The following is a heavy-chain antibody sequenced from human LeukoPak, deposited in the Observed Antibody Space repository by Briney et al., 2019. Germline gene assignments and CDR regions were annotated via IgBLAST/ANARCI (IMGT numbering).Heavy chain of an antibody. Sequence: GGSLRLSCAASGFTFSTYWMHWVRQAPGKGLVWVSRISSDGSITGYADSVKGRFTISRDNAKNTLYLQMNSLKTEDTAVYYCTTDWDDYEGYWGQGTLVTVSS. CDR1: GFTFSTYW. J-gene: IGHJ4*02. V-gene: IGHV3-74*01. D-gene: IGHD4-17*01. CDR3: TTDWDDYEGY. CDR2: ISSDGSIT.